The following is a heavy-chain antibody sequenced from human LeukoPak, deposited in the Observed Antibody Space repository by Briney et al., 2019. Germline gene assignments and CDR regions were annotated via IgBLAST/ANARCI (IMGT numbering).Heavy chain of an antibody. CDR3: ARECVPNRSNWFDP. D-gene: IGHD2/OR15-2a*01. CDR2: ISGSGSIT. J-gene: IGHJ5*02. V-gene: IGHV3-23*01. CDR1: GFTFSSYG. Sequence: TGGSLRLSCAASGFTFSSYGMSWVRQAPGKGLEWVSDISGSGSITFYADSVKGRFTISRDNSKNTLYLQMNSLRAEDTAVYFCARECVPNRSNWFDPWGQGTLVTVSS.